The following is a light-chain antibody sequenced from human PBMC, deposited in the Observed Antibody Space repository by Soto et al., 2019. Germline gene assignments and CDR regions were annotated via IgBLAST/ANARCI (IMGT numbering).Light chain of an antibody. Sequence: QSALTQPASVSGSPGQSITISCTGTSSDVGSYNLVSWYQQHPGKAPKLMIYEGSKRPSGVSNRFSGSKSGNTASLTISGLQDEEEADYYSCSYAGSSTYVFGTGTKVTV. CDR2: EGS. V-gene: IGLV2-23*01. CDR1: SSDVGSYNL. CDR3: CSYAGSSTYV. J-gene: IGLJ1*01.